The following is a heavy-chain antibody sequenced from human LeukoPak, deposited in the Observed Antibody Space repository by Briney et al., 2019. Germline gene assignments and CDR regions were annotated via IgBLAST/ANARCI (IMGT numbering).Heavy chain of an antibody. CDR3: ARDPLRQFDQ. CDR2: INEDGSEK. V-gene: IGHV3-7*03. J-gene: IGHJ4*02. Sequence: PGGSLRLSCAASGLIFSEFWMTWVREAPGKGLEWVADINEDGSEKYYVDSVKGRFTISRDNARNSVFLQMNSLRAEDTAVYYCARDPLRQFDQWGQGTLATVSS. CDR1: GLIFSEFW.